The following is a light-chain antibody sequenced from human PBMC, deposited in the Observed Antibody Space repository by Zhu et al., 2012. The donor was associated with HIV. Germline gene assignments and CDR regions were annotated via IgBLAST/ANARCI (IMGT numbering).Light chain of an antibody. V-gene: IGKV3-11*01. CDR1: QSVSSF. J-gene: IGKJ4*01. CDR3: QQRRNRPLT. Sequence: IVLTQSPATLSLSPGERATVSCRASQSVSSFLAWYQQKPGQAPRLLIYDTYKRVTGIPARFSGSGSGTDFTLTISSLEPEDFALYYCQQRRNRPLTFGGGTKVEIK. CDR2: DTY.